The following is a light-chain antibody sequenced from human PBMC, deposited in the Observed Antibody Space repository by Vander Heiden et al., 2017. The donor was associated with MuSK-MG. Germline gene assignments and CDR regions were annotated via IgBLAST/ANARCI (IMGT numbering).Light chain of an antibody. CDR3: TSVAASNTLV. CDR1: SNDIGLYNY. V-gene: IGLV2-14*03. CDR2: EVT. J-gene: IGLJ3*02. Sequence: SALTQPASVSGSPGQSITLSCTGTSNDIGLYNYVSWYQQHPDKAPKLMIFEVTKRPAGVSGRFSGSKSGNTASLTISGLQAEDEADYYCTSVAASNTLVFGGGTRLTVL.